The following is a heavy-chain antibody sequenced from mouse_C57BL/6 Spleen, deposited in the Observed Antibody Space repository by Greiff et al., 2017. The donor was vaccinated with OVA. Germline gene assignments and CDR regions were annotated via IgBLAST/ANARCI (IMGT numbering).Heavy chain of an antibody. J-gene: IGHJ2*01. CDR3: ARSSPWLLPFDY. CDR2: INPSNGGT. CDR1: GYTFTSYW. V-gene: IGHV1-53*01. Sequence: VQLQESGTELVKPGASVKLSCKASGYTFTSYWMHWVKQRPGQGLEWIGNINPSNGGTNYNEKFKSKATLTVDKSSSTAYMQLSSLTSEDSAVYDCARSSPWLLPFDYWGQGTTLTVSS. D-gene: IGHD2-3*01.